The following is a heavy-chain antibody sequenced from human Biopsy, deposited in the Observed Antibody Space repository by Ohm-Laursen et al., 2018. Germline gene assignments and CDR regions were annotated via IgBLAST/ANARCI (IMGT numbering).Heavy chain of an antibody. Sequence: ASVTVSCPVSGYTFTSYDITWARQAAGQGPEWIGWLNPVSGNSNFGQKFRGRVSVTSDTSISTAYMELSGVTSDDTATYYCGRAVRNQLLTDPWGQGTLVTVTS. CDR3: GRAVRNQLLTDP. CDR1: GYTFTSYD. J-gene: IGHJ5*02. V-gene: IGHV1-8*01. D-gene: IGHD1-7*01. CDR2: LNPVSGNS.